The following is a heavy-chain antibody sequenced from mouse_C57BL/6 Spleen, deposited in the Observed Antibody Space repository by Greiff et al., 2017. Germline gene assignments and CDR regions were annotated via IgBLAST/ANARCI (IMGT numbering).Heavy chain of an antibody. CDR1: GYTFTDYE. V-gene: IGHV1-15*01. D-gene: IGHD1-2*01. Sequence: QVQLQQSGAELVRPGASVTLSCKASGYTFTDYEMHWVKQTPVHGLEWIGAIDPETGGTAYNQKFKGKAILTADKSSSTAYMELRSLTSEDSAVYYGTRATATLRRYFDVWGTGTTVTVSS. CDR3: TRATATLRRYFDV. J-gene: IGHJ1*03. CDR2: IDPETGGT.